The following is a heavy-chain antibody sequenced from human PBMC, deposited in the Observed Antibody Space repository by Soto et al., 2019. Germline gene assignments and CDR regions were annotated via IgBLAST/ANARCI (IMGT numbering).Heavy chain of an antibody. CDR1: GYTFTGYY. J-gene: IGHJ6*02. V-gene: IGHV1-2*04. D-gene: IGHD1-7*01. Sequence: GASVKVSCKASGYTFTGYYMHWVRQAPGQGLEWMGWINPNSGGTNYAQKFQGWVTMTRDTSISTAYMELSRLRSDDTAVYYCARDDGRRNFPPYGMDVWGQGTTVTVSS. CDR2: INPNSGGT. CDR3: ARDDGRRNFPPYGMDV.